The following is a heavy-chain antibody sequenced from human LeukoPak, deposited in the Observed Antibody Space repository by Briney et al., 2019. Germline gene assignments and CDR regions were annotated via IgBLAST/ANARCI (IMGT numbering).Heavy chain of an antibody. J-gene: IGHJ4*02. V-gene: IGHV3-21*01. CDR1: GFTFSSYS. CDR2: ISSSSTYI. Sequence: GGSLRLSCAASGFTFSSYSMNWVRQAPGKGLAWVSSISSSSTYIYYADSVKGRFTISRDDANNALFLQTRSLKVDDTAVYYCASGIYYGSVHTWSPVWGPGTLVTVSS. CDR3: ASGIYYGSVHTWSPV. D-gene: IGHD3-10*01.